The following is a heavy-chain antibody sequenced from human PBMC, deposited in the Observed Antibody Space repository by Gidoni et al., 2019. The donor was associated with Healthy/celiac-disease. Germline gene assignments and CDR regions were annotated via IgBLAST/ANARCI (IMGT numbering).Heavy chain of an antibody. D-gene: IGHD3-3*01. V-gene: IGHV4-30-4*01. Sequence: QVQLQESGPGLVKPSQTLSLTCTVSGGSISSGVSYWSWIRQPPGKGLEWIGYIYYSGSTYYNPSLKSRVTISVDTSKNQFSLKLSSVTAADTAVYYCARRRITIFGVVIMDWFDPWGQGTLVTVSS. CDR1: GGSISSGVSY. CDR3: ARRRITIFGVVIMDWFDP. CDR2: IYYSGST. J-gene: IGHJ5*02.